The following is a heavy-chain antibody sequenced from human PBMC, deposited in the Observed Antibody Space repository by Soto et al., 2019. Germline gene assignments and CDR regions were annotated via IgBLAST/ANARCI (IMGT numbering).Heavy chain of an antibody. CDR1: GYSVRSGGYY. CDR3: ARGFSSVSMDA. V-gene: IGHV4-61*08. D-gene: IGHD6-19*01. CDR2: IYSSGSA. Sequence: SETLALSCPVSGYSVRSGGYYWSWIRQPPGKGLEWIGYIYSSGSANYNPSLKSRVTISRDTSKNQISLKVASVTAADTAGYYCARGFSSVSMDAWGQGTTVTVSS. J-gene: IGHJ6*02.